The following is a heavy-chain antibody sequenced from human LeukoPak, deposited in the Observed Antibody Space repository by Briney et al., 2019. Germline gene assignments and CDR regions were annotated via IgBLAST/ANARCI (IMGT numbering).Heavy chain of an antibody. CDR2: INNDGSGT. Sequence: GGSLRLSCAASGFTFSSYWMHWVRQAPGKGPVWVSRINNDGSGTTYADSVKGRFTISRDDAKNTLYLQMNSLRAEDTAVYYCASEMVTTEDYWGQGTLVTVSS. CDR3: ASEMVTTEDY. CDR1: GFTFSSYW. V-gene: IGHV3-74*01. D-gene: IGHD4-17*01. J-gene: IGHJ4*02.